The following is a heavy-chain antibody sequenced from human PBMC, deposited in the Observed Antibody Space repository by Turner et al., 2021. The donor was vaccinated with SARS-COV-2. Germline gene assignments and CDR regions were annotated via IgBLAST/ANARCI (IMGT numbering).Heavy chain of an antibody. Sequence: VQLVASGGGVVPPGRSLRLSCAASGFTFSSYGMHWVRQAPGKGLEWVAVISYDGSNKYYADSVKGRFNISRDNSKNTLYLQMNSLRAEDTAVYYCAKVGLGSYGPFDYWGQGTLVTVSS. CDR3: AKVGLGSYGPFDY. V-gene: IGHV3-30*18. J-gene: IGHJ4*02. D-gene: IGHD5-18*01. CDR1: GFTFSSYG. CDR2: ISYDGSNK.